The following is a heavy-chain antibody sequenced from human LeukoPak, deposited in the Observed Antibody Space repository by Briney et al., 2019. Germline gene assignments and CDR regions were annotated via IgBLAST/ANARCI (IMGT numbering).Heavy chain of an antibody. J-gene: IGHJ3*02. CDR2: IYYSGST. D-gene: IGHD6-19*01. CDR3: ARWGEEQWLVALGAFDI. V-gene: IGHV4-59*01. CDR1: GGSISSYY. Sequence: SETLSLTCTVSGGSISSYYWSWIRQPPGKGLEWIGYIYYSGSTNYNPSLKSRVTISVDTSKNQFSLKLSSVTAADTAVYYCARWGEEQWLVALGAFDIWGQGTVVTVSS.